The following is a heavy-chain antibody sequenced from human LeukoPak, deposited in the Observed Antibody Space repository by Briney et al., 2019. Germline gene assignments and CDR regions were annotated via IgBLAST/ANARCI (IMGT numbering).Heavy chain of an antibody. J-gene: IGHJ6*02. D-gene: IGHD6-13*01. CDR1: GYTFTGYY. V-gene: IGHV1-2*02. CDR2: INPNSGGT. CDR3: ARPHAAAGTYYYYGMDV. Sequence: GASVKVSCTASGYTFTGYYMLWVRQAPGHGLEWMGWINPNSGGTNYAQKFQGRVTMTRDTSISTAYMELSRLRSDDTAVYYCARPHAAAGTYYYYGMDVWGQGTTVTVSS.